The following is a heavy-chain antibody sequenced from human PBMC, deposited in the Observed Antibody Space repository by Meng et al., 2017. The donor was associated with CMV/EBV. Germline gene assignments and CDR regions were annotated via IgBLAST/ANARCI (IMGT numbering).Heavy chain of an antibody. CDR3: ARAVGEYSSSSWHYFDY. D-gene: IGHD6-6*01. CDR1: GGSISSYY. J-gene: IGHJ4*02. Sequence: GSLRLSCTVSGGSISSYYWSWIRQPPGKGLEWIGYIYYSGSTNYNPSLKSRVTISVDKSKNQFSLKLSSVTAADTAVYYCARAVGEYSSSSWHYFDYWGQGTLVTVSS. CDR2: IYYSGST. V-gene: IGHV4-59*01.